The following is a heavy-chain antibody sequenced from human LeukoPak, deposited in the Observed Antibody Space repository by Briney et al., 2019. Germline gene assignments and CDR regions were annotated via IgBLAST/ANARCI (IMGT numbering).Heavy chain of an antibody. CDR1: GFTFGDYA. D-gene: IGHD2-15*01. V-gene: IGHV3-49*04. CDR3: TRADGRYCSGGSCYFEMDV. CDR2: IRSKAYGGTT. Sequence: GGSLRLSCTASGFTFGDYAMSWVRQAPGKGLEWVGFIRSKAYGGTTEYAASVKGRFTISRDDSKSIAYLQMNSLKTEDTAVYYCTRADGRYCSGGSCYFEMDVWGKGTTVTISS. J-gene: IGHJ6*04.